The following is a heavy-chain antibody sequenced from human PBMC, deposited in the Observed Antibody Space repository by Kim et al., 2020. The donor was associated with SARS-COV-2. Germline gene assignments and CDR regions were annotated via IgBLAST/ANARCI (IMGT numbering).Heavy chain of an antibody. V-gene: IGHV3-23*01. D-gene: IGHD5-12*01. CDR1: GFTFSSYA. CDR2: ISGSGVST. J-gene: IGHJ6*02. CDR3: AKEQVDYSYDGVGYFLYGMDV. Sequence: GGSLRLSCAASGFTFSSYAMSWVRQAPGKGLEWVSGISGSGVSTYYADSVKGRFTISRDNPKNTLFLQMNTLRAEDTAVYYCAKEQVDYSYDGVGYFLYGMDVWGQGAKVTVSS.